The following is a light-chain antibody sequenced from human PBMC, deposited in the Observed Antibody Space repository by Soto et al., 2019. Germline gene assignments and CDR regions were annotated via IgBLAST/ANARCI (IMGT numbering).Light chain of an antibody. CDR1: SSDIGGYNY. V-gene: IGLV2-8*01. Sequence: QSVLTQPPSASGSPGQSVTISCTGTSSDIGGYNYVSWYQQHPGKAPKLMIYEVNKRPSGVPDRFSGSKSGNTASLTVSGLQAEDEGDYYCSSYAGSNNVLFGGGTKLTVL. CDR3: SSYAGSNNVL. J-gene: IGLJ2*01. CDR2: EVN.